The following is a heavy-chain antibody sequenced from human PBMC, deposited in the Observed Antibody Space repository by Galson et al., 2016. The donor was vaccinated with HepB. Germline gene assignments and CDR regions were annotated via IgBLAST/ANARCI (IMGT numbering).Heavy chain of an antibody. D-gene: IGHD5-18*01. CDR2: IKSYTDGGTT. J-gene: IGHJ4*02. V-gene: IGHV3-15*01. CDR1: GFTFSRAW. CDR3: TTSSTRGYTYGPSAY. Sequence: SLRLSCAASGFTFSRAWMNWVRQAPGKGLEWVGRIKSYTDGGTTEYAAPMKGRFTFSRDESNNRLYLQMNSLKTEDTVVYYCTTSSTRGYTYGPSAYWGRGTLVAVSS.